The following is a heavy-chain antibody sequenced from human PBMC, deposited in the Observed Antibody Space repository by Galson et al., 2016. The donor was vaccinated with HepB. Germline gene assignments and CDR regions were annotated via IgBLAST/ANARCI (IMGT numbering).Heavy chain of an antibody. J-gene: IGHJ4*02. D-gene: IGHD2/OR15-2a*01. Sequence: SLRLSCAASGFTFRSYSMNWVRQAPGKGLEWVSSISWTGDSTYYADSVRGRFTISRDNSKNTLYLQMNSLRAEDTAIYYCAKDVVFLGGGPFDDWGQGTLVTVSS. CDR1: GFTFRSYS. CDR3: AKDVVFLGGGPFDD. V-gene: IGHV3-23*01. CDR2: ISWTGDST.